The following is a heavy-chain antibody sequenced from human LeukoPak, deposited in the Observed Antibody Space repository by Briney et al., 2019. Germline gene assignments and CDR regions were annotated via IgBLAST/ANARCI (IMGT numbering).Heavy chain of an antibody. CDR3: ARGDLLADDWLLSSESFDY. CDR2: ISYDGSSK. D-gene: IGHD3-9*01. V-gene: IGHV3-30*04. CDR1: GFTLSSYA. J-gene: IGHJ4*02. Sequence: PGGSLRLSCAASGFTLSSYAMHWVRQAPGKGLEWVAVISYDGSSKYYADSVKGRFTISRDNSKNTLYLQMNSLRAEDTAVYYCARGDLLADDWLLSSESFDYWGQGTLVTVSS.